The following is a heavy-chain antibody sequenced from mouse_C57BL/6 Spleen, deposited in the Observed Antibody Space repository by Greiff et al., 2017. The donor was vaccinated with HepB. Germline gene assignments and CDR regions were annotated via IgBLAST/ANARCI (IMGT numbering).Heavy chain of an antibody. CDR1: GYAFSSYW. V-gene: IGHV1-80*01. CDR3: ARGGDYFDY. J-gene: IGHJ2*01. Sequence: QVQLQQSGAELVKPGASVKISCKASGYAFSSYWMNWVKRRPGKGLEWIGQIYPGDGDTNYNGKFKGKATLTADKSSSTAYMQLSSLTSEDSAVYFCARGGDYFDYWGQGTTLTVSS. CDR2: IYPGDGDT.